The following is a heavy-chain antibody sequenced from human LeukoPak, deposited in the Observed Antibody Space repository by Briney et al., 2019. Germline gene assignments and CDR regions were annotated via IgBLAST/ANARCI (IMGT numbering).Heavy chain of an antibody. CDR3: AKRNSGGPYYFDY. CDR2: ISVSGDNT. V-gene: IGHV3-23*01. J-gene: IGHJ4*02. Sequence: PGGSLRLSCAASGFSFSSFGMNWVRQAPGKGLQWVSTISVSGDNTYYADSVKGRFTISRDNSKNTLYLQMNSLRADDTAIYYCAKRNSGGPYYFDYWGQGSLVTVSS. CDR1: GFSFSSFG. D-gene: IGHD3-10*01.